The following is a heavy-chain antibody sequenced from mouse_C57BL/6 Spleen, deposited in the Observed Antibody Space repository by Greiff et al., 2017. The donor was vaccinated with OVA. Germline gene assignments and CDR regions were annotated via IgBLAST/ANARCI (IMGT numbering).Heavy chain of an antibody. CDR3: ARRGTLYAMDY. J-gene: IGHJ4*01. Sequence: DVKLVESGGGLVKPGGSLKLSCAASGFTFSSYAMSWVRQTPEKRLEWVATISDGGSYTYYPDNVKGRFTISRDNAKNNLYLQMSHLKSEDTAMYYCARRGTLYAMDYWGQGTSVTVSS. CDR1: GFTFSSYA. V-gene: IGHV5-4*03. CDR2: ISDGGSYT. D-gene: IGHD3-3*01.